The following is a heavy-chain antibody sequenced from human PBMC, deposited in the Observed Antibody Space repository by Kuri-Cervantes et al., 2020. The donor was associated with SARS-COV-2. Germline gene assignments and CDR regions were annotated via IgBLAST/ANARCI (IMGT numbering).Heavy chain of an antibody. Sequence: GESLKISCAAAGFTFSNYAASWVRQAPGKGLEWVANIKQDGSEKYYVDSVKGRFTISRDNAKNSLYLQMNSLRAEDTAVYYCARDAHMVRFLEWLLTFGYFDLWGRGTLVTVSS. CDR3: ARDAHMVRFLEWLLTFGYFDL. D-gene: IGHD3-3*01. CDR2: IKQDGSEK. CDR1: GFTFSNYA. V-gene: IGHV3-7*01. J-gene: IGHJ2*01.